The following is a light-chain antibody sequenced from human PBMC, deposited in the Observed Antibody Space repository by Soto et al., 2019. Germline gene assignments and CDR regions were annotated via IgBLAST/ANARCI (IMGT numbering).Light chain of an antibody. J-gene: IGKJ1*01. CDR2: GAS. V-gene: IGKV3-20*01. Sequence: EIVLTQSPATLSLSPGERATLSCRASQSISSSYLAWYQQRPGQAPRLLIYGASSRATGIPDRFSGSGSGTEFTLTISSLQSEDFALYYCHQYNSWHPGTFGQGTKVDI. CDR1: QSISSSY. CDR3: HQYNSWHPGT.